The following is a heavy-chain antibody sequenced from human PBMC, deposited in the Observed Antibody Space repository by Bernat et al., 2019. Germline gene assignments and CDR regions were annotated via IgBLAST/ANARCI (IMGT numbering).Heavy chain of an antibody. CDR3: AKDLAYGSGNYFDY. D-gene: IGHD3-10*01. V-gene: IGHV3-53*02. CDR1: GFTVSSNY. Sequence: EVQLVETGGGLIQPGGSLRLSCAASGFTVSSNYMSWVRQAPGKGLEWVSVISGRGSSTYYADSMKGRFTISRDNSKNTLYLQMNSLRAEDTAVYYCAKDLAYGSGNYFDYWGQGTLVTVSS. CDR2: ISGRGSST. J-gene: IGHJ4*02.